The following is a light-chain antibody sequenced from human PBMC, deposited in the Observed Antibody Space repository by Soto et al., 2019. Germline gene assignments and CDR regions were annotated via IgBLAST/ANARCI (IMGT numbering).Light chain of an antibody. CDR2: DVS. Sequence: QSALTQPASVSGSPGQSITISCTGTSSDVGGYNYVSWYQQHPGIAPKLMLYDVSNRPSGVSNRFSGSKSVNTASLTISGLQAEDEADYYCSSYTSSSTLVFGGGTKLTVL. CDR1: SSDVGGYNY. CDR3: SSYTSSSTLV. J-gene: IGLJ3*02. V-gene: IGLV2-14*01.